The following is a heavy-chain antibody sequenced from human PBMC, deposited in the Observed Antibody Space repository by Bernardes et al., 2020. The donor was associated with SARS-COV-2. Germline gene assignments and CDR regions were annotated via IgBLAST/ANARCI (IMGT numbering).Heavy chain of an antibody. J-gene: IGHJ6*02. Sequence: ASVKVSCKASGYTFTKYGISWVRQAAGHGLEWMGWISAYNGNTNYAQKLQDRVTMTTDTSTSTAYMELRSLRSDDTAVYYCARVGCGGDCYPYPRPYYYYGMDVWGQGTTVTVSS. CDR1: GYTFTKYG. V-gene: IGHV1-18*01. CDR3: ARVGCGGDCYPYPRPYYYYGMDV. D-gene: IGHD2-21*01. CDR2: ISAYNGNT.